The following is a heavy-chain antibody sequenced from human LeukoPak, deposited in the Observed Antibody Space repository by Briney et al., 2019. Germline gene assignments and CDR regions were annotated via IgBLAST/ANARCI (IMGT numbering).Heavy chain of an antibody. CDR1: GFTFSSYW. V-gene: IGHV3-74*01. CDR2: INTDGSST. Sequence: PGGSLRLSCAASGFTFSSYWMHWVRQAPGKGLVWVSRINTDGSSTSYADSVKGRFTISRDNAKNTLYLQTNSLRAEDTAVYYCASSYSGSYHFRYWGQGTLVTVSS. J-gene: IGHJ4*02. CDR3: ASSYSGSYHFRY. D-gene: IGHD1-26*01.